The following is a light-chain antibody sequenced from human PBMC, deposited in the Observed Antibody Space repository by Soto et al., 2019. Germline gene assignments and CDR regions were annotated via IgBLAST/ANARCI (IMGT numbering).Light chain of an antibody. CDR3: QQYHNLWT. CDR1: HYVYSN. Sequence: EIVMTQSPATLSMSPGERATLSCTASHYVYSNVAWFQQRPGQAPRLLIYRASAWATGTPARFSGSGSGTEFTLTITSLQSEDFAVYYCQQYHNLWTFGQGTKVDIK. J-gene: IGKJ1*01. CDR2: RAS. V-gene: IGKV3-15*01.